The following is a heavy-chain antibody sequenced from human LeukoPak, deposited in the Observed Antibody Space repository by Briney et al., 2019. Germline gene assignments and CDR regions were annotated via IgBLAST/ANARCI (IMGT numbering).Heavy chain of an antibody. D-gene: IGHD3-22*01. J-gene: IGHJ4*02. CDR1: GFTFSNTW. Sequence: GGSLRLSCAASGFTFSNTWMRWVRLAPGKGLEWVGRIKSKTDGGTTDYAAPVKDRFTISRDDSKNTLYLQMNSLKTEDTAVYYCTTDRYYYDFYDYWGQGTLVTVSS. CDR2: IKSKTDGGTT. CDR3: TTDRYYYDFYDY. V-gene: IGHV3-15*01.